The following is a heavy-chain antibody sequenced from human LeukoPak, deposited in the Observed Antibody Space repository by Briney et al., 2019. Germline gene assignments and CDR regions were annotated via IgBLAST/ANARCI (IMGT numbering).Heavy chain of an antibody. J-gene: IGHJ3*02. CDR1: GVSISNYY. CDR2: SHYSGTT. Sequence: SETLSLTCTVSGVSISNYYWNWMRQSPGKGLEWIGYSHYSGTTNYNPSLNSRVTMSVDTSKSQFSLKLSSVSAADTGVYYCARWGESGDYAVHAFDIWGQGTMVTVSS. V-gene: IGHV4-59*01. CDR3: ARWGESGDYAVHAFDI. D-gene: IGHD2-21*02.